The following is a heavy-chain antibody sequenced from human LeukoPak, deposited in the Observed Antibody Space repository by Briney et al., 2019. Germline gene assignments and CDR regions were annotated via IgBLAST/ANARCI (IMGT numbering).Heavy chain of an antibody. CDR3: GTGRDGVVRAGILEVGTWSYYYAMDV. D-gene: IGHD2-2*02. V-gene: IGHV4-34*01. Sequence: SETLSLTCAVYGGSFSGYDWSWLRQPPGKGLEWIGEINHSGSTNYNLPLKSRVTISIGTSKNQVSLQLSSVSAADTAGDYCGTGRDGVVRAGILEVGTWSYYYAMDVWGKGTTVTVSA. J-gene: IGHJ6*04. CDR1: GGSFSGYD. CDR2: INHSGST.